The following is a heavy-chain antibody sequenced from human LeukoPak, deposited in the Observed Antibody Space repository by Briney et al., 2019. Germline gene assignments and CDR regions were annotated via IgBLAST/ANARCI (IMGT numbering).Heavy chain of an antibody. D-gene: IGHD3-10*01. J-gene: IGHJ4*02. V-gene: IGHV1-69*05. CDR3: VTWGVTTIVTGGLMTTSNF. CDR2: IIPMFGTA. Sequence: GASVKVSCEASGGTFSSYAISWVRQAPGQGLEWMGGIIPMFGTANYAQKFQGRVMITTDESTSTAYMGLSSLRSEDTAVYYCVTWGVTTIVTGGLMTTSNFWGQGTLVIVSS. CDR1: GGTFSSYA.